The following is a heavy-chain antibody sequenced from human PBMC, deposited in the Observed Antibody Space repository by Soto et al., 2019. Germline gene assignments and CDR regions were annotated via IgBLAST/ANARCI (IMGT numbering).Heavy chain of an antibody. CDR1: GGTFSSYA. D-gene: IGHD2-2*01. V-gene: IGHV1-69*01. Sequence: QVQLVQSGAEVKKPGSSVKVSCKASGGTFSSYAISWVRQAPGQGLEWMGGIIPISGTANYAQKFQGRVTIPADASTSTAYMERSSLRSEDTAVYYCARSQGSSTSLEIYYYYYYGMDVWGQGTTVTVSS. CDR2: IIPISGTA. CDR3: ARSQGSSTSLEIYYYYYYGMDV. J-gene: IGHJ6*02.